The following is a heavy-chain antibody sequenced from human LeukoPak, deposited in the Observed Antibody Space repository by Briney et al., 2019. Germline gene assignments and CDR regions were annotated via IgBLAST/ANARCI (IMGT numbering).Heavy chain of an antibody. D-gene: IGHD6-13*01. CDR1: GFTFSSYA. V-gene: IGHV3-23*01. CDR2: IRGSGTSA. CDR3: AKAYQQLRYFDY. Sequence: GGSLRLSCAASGFTFSSYAMGWVRQAPGKGLEWVSGIRGSGTSAYYADSVKGRFTISRDNSKNTLYLQMNSLRAEDTAVYYCAKAYQQLRYFDYWGQGTLVTVSS. J-gene: IGHJ4*02.